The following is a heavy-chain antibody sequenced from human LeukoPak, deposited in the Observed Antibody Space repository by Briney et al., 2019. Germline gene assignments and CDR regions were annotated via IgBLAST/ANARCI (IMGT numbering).Heavy chain of an antibody. CDR2: ISAYNGNT. D-gene: IGHD2-15*01. CDR1: GYTFTSYG. Sequence: ASVKVSCKASGYTFTSYGISWVRQAPGQGLEWMGWISAYNGNTSYAQKLQGRVTMTTDTSTSTAYMELRSLRSDDTAVYYCARDYVGGGSYTSKPHAFDIWGQGTMVTVSS. J-gene: IGHJ3*02. V-gene: IGHV1-18*01. CDR3: ARDYVGGGSYTSKPHAFDI.